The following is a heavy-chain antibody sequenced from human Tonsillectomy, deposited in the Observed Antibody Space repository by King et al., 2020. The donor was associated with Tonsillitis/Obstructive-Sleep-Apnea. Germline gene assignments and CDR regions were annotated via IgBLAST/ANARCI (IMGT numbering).Heavy chain of an antibody. D-gene: IGHD2-2*01. V-gene: IGHV4-34*01. CDR3: AREGGYCSSTSCYYYYMDV. CDR1: GGSFSGYY. CDR2: INHSGST. Sequence: VQLTQWGAGLLKPSETLSLTCAVYGGSFSGYYWSWIRQPPGKGLEWIGEINHSGSTNYNPSLKSRVTISVDTSKNQFSLKLSSVTAADTAVYYCAREGGYCSSTSCYYYYMDVWGKGTTVTVSS. J-gene: IGHJ6*03.